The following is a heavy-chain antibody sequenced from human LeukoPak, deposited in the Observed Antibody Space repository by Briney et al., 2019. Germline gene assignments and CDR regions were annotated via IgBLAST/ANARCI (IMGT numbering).Heavy chain of an antibody. Sequence: SDTLSLTCAVSGYSISSSSNWWGWIRQPPGKGLEWIGYIYHTGSTYYNPSLKSRVSMSVDTSKNQISLKLSSVPAVDTAVYYCARTQGYCSSTSCYPFDYWGQGTLVTVSS. J-gene: IGHJ4*02. V-gene: IGHV4-28*01. D-gene: IGHD2-2*01. CDR1: GYSISSSSNW. CDR2: IYHTGST. CDR3: ARTQGYCSSTSCYPFDY.